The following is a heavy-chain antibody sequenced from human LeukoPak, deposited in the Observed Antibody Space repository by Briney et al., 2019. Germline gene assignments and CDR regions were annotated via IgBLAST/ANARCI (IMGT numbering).Heavy chain of an antibody. CDR3: ASLAPPASGYSSSWYLRGDGY. CDR1: GYTFTGYY. CDR2: IKPNSGGT. Sequence: GASVKVSCKSSGYTFTGYYMHWGRQAPGQGREWMGRIKPNSGGTNYAQKFQGRVTMTRDTSISTAYMELSRLRSDDTAVYYCASLAPPASGYSSSWYLRGDGYWGQGTLVTVSS. V-gene: IGHV1-2*06. J-gene: IGHJ4*02. D-gene: IGHD6-13*01.